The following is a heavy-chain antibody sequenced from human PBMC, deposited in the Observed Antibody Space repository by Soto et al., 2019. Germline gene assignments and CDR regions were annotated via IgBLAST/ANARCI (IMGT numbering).Heavy chain of an antibody. J-gene: IGHJ3*02. V-gene: IGHV3-30*18. CDR3: AKSSGYYWRGSAFDI. D-gene: IGHD3-22*01. CDR1: GFTFSSYG. Sequence: ESGGGVVQPGRSLRLSCAASGFTFSSYGMHWVRQAPGKGLEWVAVISYDGSNKYYADSVKGRFTISRDNSKNTLYLQMNSLRAEDTAVYYCAKSSGYYWRGSAFDIWGQGTMVTVSS. CDR2: ISYDGSNK.